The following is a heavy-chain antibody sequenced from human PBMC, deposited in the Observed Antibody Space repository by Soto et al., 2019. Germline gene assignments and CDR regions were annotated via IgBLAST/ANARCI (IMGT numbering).Heavy chain of an antibody. V-gene: IGHV4-39*01. CDR3: ARHRYKWNYVGTFDY. CDR1: GGSISSSSYY. Sequence: QLQLQESGPGLVKPSETLSLTCSFSGGSISSSSYYWGWIRQPPGKGLEWIGSISYSGITYYNTPLKSRVTVXXDXSXNQSSLKLSSVTAADTAVYYCARHRYKWNYVGTFDYWGQGTLVTVSS. CDR2: ISYSGIT. D-gene: IGHD1-7*01. J-gene: IGHJ4*02.